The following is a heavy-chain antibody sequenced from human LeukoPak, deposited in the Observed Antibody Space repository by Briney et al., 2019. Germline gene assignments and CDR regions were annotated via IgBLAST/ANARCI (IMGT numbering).Heavy chain of an antibody. CDR1: GGTFSSYA. CDR3: ARAGYSGSYLDAFDI. V-gene: IGHV1-69*13. D-gene: IGHD1-26*01. Sequence: SVKVSCKASGGTFSSYAISWVRQAPGQGLERMGGIIPIFGTANYAQKFQGRVTITADESTSTAYMELSSLRSEDTAVYYCARAGYSGSYLDAFDIWGQGTMVTVSS. J-gene: IGHJ3*02. CDR2: IIPIFGTA.